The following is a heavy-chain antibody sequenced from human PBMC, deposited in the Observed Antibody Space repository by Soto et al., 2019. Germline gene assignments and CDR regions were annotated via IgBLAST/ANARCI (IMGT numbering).Heavy chain of an antibody. D-gene: IGHD6-6*01. CDR1: GFSFTGYY. CDR2: INAHSGGT. Sequence: ASVKVSCKASGFSFTGYYIHWLRQAPGQGLEWMGWINAHSGGTEYAQKFQGRVTLTRDTSIATAYLTLTSLTSDDTALYYCARDLTRQLAYWLDPWGQGTQVTV. J-gene: IGHJ5*02. CDR3: ARDLTRQLAYWLDP. V-gene: IGHV1-2*02.